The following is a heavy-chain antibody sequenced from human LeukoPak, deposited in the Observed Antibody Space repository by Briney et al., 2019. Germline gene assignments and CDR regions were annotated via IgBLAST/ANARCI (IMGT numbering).Heavy chain of an antibody. CDR1: GYTFTVYY. J-gene: IGHJ4*02. CDR3: ARQYRSGPLTK. CDR2: INPNSGGT. Sequence: ASVKVSCKASGYTFTVYYMHWVRQARGQGLEWMGWINPNSGGTNYAQKFQGRVTMTRETSISTAYMELSRLRSDDTAVYYCARQYRSGPLTKWGQGNLVTVSP. V-gene: IGHV1-2*02. D-gene: IGHD6-19*01.